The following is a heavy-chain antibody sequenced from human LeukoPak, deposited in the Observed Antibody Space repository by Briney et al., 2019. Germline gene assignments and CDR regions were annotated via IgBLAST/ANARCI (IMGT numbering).Heavy chain of an antibody. J-gene: IGHJ4*02. CDR3: AKASHFDY. CDR1: GFTVSSNY. CDR2: IYGGDNI. V-gene: IGHV3-53*05. Sequence: SGGSLRLSCAASGFTVSSNYMNWVRQAPGKGLEWVSVIYGGDNIYYADSVKGRFTISRDNSKNTLYLQMNSLRAEDTAVYYCAKASHFDYWGQGTLVTVSS.